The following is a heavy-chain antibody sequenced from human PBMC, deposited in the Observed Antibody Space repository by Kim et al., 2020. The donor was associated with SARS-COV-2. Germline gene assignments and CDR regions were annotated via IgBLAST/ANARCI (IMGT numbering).Heavy chain of an antibody. V-gene: IGHV5-51*01. Sequence: GASLKISCKGSGYRFTSYWIGWVRQMPGKGLEWMGIIYPCDSDTRYSPSFQGQVTISADKSISTAYLQWSSLKASDTAMYYCARRGLDSSTHYYYYGMDVWGQGTTVTVSS. J-gene: IGHJ6*02. CDR2: IYPCDSDT. CDR3: ARRGLDSSTHYYYYGMDV. CDR1: GYRFTSYW. D-gene: IGHD6-13*01.